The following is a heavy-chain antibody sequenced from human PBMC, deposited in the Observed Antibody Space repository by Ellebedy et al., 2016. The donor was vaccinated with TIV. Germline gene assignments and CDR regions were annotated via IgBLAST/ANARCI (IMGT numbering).Heavy chain of an antibody. V-gene: IGHV3-23*01. CDR2: IIGSGGST. Sequence: PGGSLRLSCAASGVTFSSYAMSRVRQAPGKGLKWVSVIIGSGGSTYYADSVKGRFTISRDNSKNTLYLQMNSLRAEDTAVYYFATQLWNTEFWGQGTLVIVSS. CDR1: GVTFSSYA. J-gene: IGHJ4*02. CDR3: ATQLWNTEF. D-gene: IGHD5-24*01.